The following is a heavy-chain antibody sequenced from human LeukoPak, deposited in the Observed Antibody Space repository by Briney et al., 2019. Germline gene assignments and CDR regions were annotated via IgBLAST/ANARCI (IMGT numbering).Heavy chain of an antibody. J-gene: IGHJ5*02. CDR1: GGSISSGGYY. D-gene: IGHD5-12*01. CDR3: ARGGYSGYDFRNWFDP. V-gene: IGHV4-31*03. Sequence: SQTLSLTCTVSGGSISSGGYYWSWIRQHPGKGLEWIGYIYYSGSTYYNPSLKSRVTISVDTSKNQFSLKLSSVTAADTAVYYCARGGYSGYDFRNWFDPWGQGTLVTVSS. CDR2: IYYSGST.